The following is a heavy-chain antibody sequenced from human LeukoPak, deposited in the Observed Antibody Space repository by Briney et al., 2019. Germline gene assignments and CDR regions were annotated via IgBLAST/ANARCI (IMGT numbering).Heavy chain of an antibody. D-gene: IGHD2-15*01. V-gene: IGHV1-69*13. CDR1: GGTFSSYA. Sequence: SVKVSCKASGGTFSSYAISWVRQAPGQGLEWMGGIIPIFGTANYAQKFQGRVTITADESTSTAYMELSSLRSEDTAVYYCARKVAATGYFDYWAREPWSPSPQ. J-gene: IGHJ4*02. CDR3: ARKVAATGYFDY. CDR2: IIPIFGTA.